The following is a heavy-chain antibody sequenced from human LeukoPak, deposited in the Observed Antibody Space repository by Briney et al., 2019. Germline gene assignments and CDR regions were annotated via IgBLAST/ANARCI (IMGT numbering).Heavy chain of an antibody. D-gene: IGHD5-18*01. V-gene: IGHV4-34*01. CDR3: ARVDTIRLTDY. CDR1: GGSFSGYY. J-gene: IGHJ4*02. Sequence: SETLSLTCAVYGGSFSGYYWSWIRQPPGKGLEWIGEINHSGSTNYNPSLKSRVTISVDTSKNQFSLKLSSVTAADTAVYYCARVDTIRLTDYWGQGTLVTVSS. CDR2: INHSGST.